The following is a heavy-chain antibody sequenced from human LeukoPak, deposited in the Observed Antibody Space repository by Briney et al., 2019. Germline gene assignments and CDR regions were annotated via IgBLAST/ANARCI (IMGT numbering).Heavy chain of an antibody. Sequence: SSETLSLTCTVSGGSLSSSLVNWGWIRQPPGEGLEYIGSIHYSGTTYYNPSLQSRVTISVDTSKHQFSLKLSSVTAADTAVYYCARQGLIVMAGEGDFDYWGQGTLVTVSS. CDR1: GGSLSSSLVN. D-gene: IGHD5-24*01. CDR3: ARQGLIVMAGEGDFDY. J-gene: IGHJ4*02. CDR2: IHYSGTT. V-gene: IGHV4-39*01.